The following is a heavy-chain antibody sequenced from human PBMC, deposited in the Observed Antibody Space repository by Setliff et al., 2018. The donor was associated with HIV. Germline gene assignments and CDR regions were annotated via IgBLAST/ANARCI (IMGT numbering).Heavy chain of an antibody. Sequence: PSETLSLTCTVSGGSISSHFWTWIRQPAGKGLEWIGRFRPTGNAYYANSNYNPSLRSRVTMSVDTSKNQFSLKLSSVTAVDTAVYYCARTALWFDEADWYFDLWGRGTLVTVSS. V-gene: IGHV4-4*07. CDR1: GGSISSHF. CDR3: ARTALWFDEADWYFDL. CDR2: FRPTGNAYYANS. D-gene: IGHD3-10*01. J-gene: IGHJ2*01.